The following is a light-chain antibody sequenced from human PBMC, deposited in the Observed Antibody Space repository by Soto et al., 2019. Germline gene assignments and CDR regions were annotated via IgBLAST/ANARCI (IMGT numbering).Light chain of an antibody. J-gene: IGKJ2*01. V-gene: IGKV3-15*01. CDR1: QTVGTR. CDR3: QQYDSGPLYT. Sequence: EIMMTQSPATLSVSPGERATLSCRASQTVGTRLAWYQQKPGQAPRLLIYGASTRATDIPARFSGSGSGTEFTLTISSLQAEDFAVYFCQQYDSGPLYTFGQGTKVEIK. CDR2: GAS.